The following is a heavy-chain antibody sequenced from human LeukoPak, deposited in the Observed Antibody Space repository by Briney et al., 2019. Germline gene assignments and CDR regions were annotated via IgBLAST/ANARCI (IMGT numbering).Heavy chain of an antibody. CDR2: ISYDGSNK. CDR1: GFTFSSYA. Sequence: GGSLRLSCAASGFTFSSYAMSWVRQAPGKGLEWVAVISYDGSNKYYADSVKGRFTISRDNSKNTLYPQMNSLRAEDTAVYYCAKDLDSSGFLVPFDSWGQGTLVTVSS. CDR3: AKDLDSSGFLVPFDS. V-gene: IGHV3-30-3*01. D-gene: IGHD3-22*01. J-gene: IGHJ4*02.